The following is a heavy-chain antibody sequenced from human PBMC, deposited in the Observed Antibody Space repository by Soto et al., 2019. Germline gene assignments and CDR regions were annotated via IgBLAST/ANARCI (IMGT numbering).Heavy chain of an antibody. Sequence: EVQLSESGGDLIQPGGSLRLSCAASGFTFSSSVMSWVRQAPGKGLEWVSALSGGGVNTYYADTVKGRFTISRDNSKNTLYLQKNCPRVDNRAIYYCANYLAVAGTAHFDYWGQGTLVTVSS. CDR2: LSGGGVNT. V-gene: IGHV3-23*01. CDR3: ANYLAVAGTAHFDY. CDR1: GFTFSSSV. D-gene: IGHD6-19*01. J-gene: IGHJ4*02.